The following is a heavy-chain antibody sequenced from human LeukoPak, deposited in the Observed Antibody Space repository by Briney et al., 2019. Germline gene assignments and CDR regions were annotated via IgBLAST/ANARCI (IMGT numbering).Heavy chain of an antibody. CDR1: GGSISSYY. D-gene: IGHD3-22*01. CDR2: VYTSGST. J-gene: IGHJ4*02. Sequence: SETLSLTCTASGGSISSYYWSWIRQPAGKGLEWIGRVYTSGSTNYNPSLKSRVTMSVDTSKNQFSLRLTSVTAADTAVYYCARDRYYYDSSGYYWLFDYWGQGTLVTVSS. V-gene: IGHV4-4*07. CDR3: ARDRYYYDSSGYYWLFDY.